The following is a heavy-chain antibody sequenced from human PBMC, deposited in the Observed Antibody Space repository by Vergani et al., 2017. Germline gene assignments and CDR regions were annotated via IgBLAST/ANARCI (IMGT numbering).Heavy chain of an antibody. J-gene: IGHJ6*03. Sequence: QVQMQESGPGLVKPSETLSLTCTVSGGSISRYYWSWIPQPPGKGLESIGYIYYSGSTNYNPSLKSRVTISVDTSKNQFSLKLSSVTAADTAVYYCARATLTGTIRYYYYYMDVWGKGTTVTVSS. CDR3: ARATLTGTIRYYYYYMDV. CDR2: IYYSGST. CDR1: GGSISRYY. D-gene: IGHD1-7*01. V-gene: IGHV4-59*01.